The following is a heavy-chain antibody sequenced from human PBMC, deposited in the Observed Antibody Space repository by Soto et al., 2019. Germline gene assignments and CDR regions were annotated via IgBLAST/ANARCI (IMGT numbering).Heavy chain of an antibody. CDR2: ISGSGGST. V-gene: IGHV3-23*01. CDR1: GFTFSSYA. Sequence: GGSLRLSCAASGFTFSSYAMSWVRQAPGKGLEWVSAISGSGGSTYYADSVKGRFTISRDNSKNTLYLQMNSLRAEDTAVYYCAKELRARLAVAGLTNYYYYGMDVWGQGTTVTVSS. J-gene: IGHJ6*02. CDR3: AKELRARLAVAGLTNYYYYGMDV. D-gene: IGHD6-19*01.